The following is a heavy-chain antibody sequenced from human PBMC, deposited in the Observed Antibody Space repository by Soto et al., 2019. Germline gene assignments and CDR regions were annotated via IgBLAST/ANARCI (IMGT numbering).Heavy chain of an antibody. CDR3: GRYATSGRQGFNI. CDR1: GDSINSYY. Sequence: PSETLSLTCAVSGDSINSYYWNWIRQPPRKGMEWIGYIYYTGRTKANPSLKSRVTISVDTSKKQFSLRLNSVTAADAAVYYCGRYATSGRQGFNIWGKGKMLTV. V-gene: IGHV4-59*08. CDR2: IYYTGRT. J-gene: IGHJ3*02. D-gene: IGHD3-22*01.